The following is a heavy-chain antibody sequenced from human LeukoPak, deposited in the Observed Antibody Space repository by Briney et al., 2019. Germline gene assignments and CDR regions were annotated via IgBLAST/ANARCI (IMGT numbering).Heavy chain of an antibody. J-gene: IGHJ6*03. CDR1: GFYFSSYS. V-gene: IGHV3-21*01. CDR3: ARVEATTGRNYHYYYMDV. D-gene: IGHD1-1*01. Sequence: PGGSLRLSCGASGFYFSSYSMNWVRQAPGKGLEWVSSISSGSTYMYYADSVKGRFTISRDNAKNSLHLQMYSLRAEDTAVYFCARVEATTGRNYHYYYMDVWGKGTTVTVSS. CDR2: ISSGSTYM.